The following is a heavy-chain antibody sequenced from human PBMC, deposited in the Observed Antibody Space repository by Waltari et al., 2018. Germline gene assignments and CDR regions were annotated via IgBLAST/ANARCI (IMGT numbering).Heavy chain of an antibody. J-gene: IGHJ6*02. CDR2: IYYSGST. D-gene: IGHD6-13*01. CDR1: GGSISSYY. CDR3: ARGSPYSSSWYAFYGMDV. Sequence: QVQLQESGPGLVKPSETLSLTCTVSGGSISSYYWSWIRQPPGKGLEWNGYIYYSGSTNYNHPPKSLGNISRDMCSNLCALRQSSVTAADTAVYYCARGSPYSSSWYAFYGMDVWGQGTTVTVSS. V-gene: IGHV4-59*01.